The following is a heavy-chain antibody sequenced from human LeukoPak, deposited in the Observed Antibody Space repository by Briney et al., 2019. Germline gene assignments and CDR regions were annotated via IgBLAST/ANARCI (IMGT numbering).Heavy chain of an antibody. CDR3: AKSNGYGLVDI. CDR2: IYYSGST. CDR1: GGSISNKY. V-gene: IGHV4-59*12. D-gene: IGHD3-10*01. J-gene: IGHJ3*02. Sequence: SETLSLTCTVSGGSISNKYWSWIRQPPGKGLEWIGYIYYSGSTNYNPPLKSRVTISLDTSRNQFSLKLNSVTAADTAVYYCAKSNGYGLVDIWGQGTMVTVSS.